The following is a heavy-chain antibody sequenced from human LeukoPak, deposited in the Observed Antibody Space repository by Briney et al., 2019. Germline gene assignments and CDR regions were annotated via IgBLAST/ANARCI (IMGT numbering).Heavy chain of an antibody. CDR1: GFTFSSYD. J-gene: IGHJ6*03. CDR3: AKGSKAVLFTRDHYMDV. V-gene: IGHV3-30*02. Sequence: PGGSLRLSCAASGFTFSSYDIHWVRRAPGKGLKWVAFIRYDGSNKYYADSVRGRFTISRDNSKNTLYLQMNSLRAEDTAVYFCAKGSKAVLFTRDHYMDVWGKGTTVTISS. D-gene: IGHD6-19*01. CDR2: IRYDGSNK.